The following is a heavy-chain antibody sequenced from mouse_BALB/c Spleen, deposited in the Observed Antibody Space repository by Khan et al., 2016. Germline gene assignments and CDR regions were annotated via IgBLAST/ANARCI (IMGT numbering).Heavy chain of an antibody. CDR1: GYTFTSYY. CDR2: IYPGNVNT. J-gene: IGHJ3*01. V-gene: IGHV1S56*01. Sequence: QVQLQQSGPELVKPGASVRISCKASGYTFTSYYIHWVKQRPGQGLEWIGWIYPGNVNTKYNEKFKGKATLTADKSSSTAYMQLSSLTSEDSAVYCCARNYYRYDEGLAYWGQGTLVTVSA. CDR3: ARNYYRYDEGLAY. D-gene: IGHD2-14*01.